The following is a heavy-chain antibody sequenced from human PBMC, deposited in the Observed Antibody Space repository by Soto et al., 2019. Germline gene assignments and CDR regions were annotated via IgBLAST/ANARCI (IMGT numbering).Heavy chain of an antibody. V-gene: IGHV3-74*02. Sequence: EVQLVESGGGLVQPGGSLRLSCAASGFTFSNYWMYWVRQAPGKGLEWVSRINSDGSVSSYADSVKGRITISRDNVKNTLYLQMDSLRAEYTALYYCVRGDCVGGTCYSLAGSFYYYMDFWGKGTTVTVFS. CDR1: GFTFSNYW. J-gene: IGHJ6*03. CDR2: INSDGSVS. D-gene: IGHD2-15*01. CDR3: VRGDCVGGTCYSLAGSFYYYMDF.